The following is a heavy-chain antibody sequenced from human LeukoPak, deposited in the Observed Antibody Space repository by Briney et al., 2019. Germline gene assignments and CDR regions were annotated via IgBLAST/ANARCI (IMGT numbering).Heavy chain of an antibody. CDR2: TSYDGSNK. CDR1: GFTFSSYA. V-gene: IGHV3-30-3*01. D-gene: IGHD1-26*01. CDR3: ARDRRDRVGATMGAFDI. Sequence: GGSLRLSCAASGFTFSSYAMHWVRQAPGKGLEWVAVTSYDGSNKYYADSVKGRFTISRDNSKNTLYLQMNSLRAEDTAVYYCARDRRDRVGATMGAFDIWGQGTMVTVSS. J-gene: IGHJ3*02.